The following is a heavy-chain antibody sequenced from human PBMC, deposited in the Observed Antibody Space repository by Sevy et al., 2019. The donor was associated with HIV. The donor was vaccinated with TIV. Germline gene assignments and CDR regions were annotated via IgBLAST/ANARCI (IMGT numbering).Heavy chain of an antibody. CDR2: ISAYNGNT. Sequence: ASVKVSCTASGYTFTSYGISWVRQAPGQGLEWMAWISAYNGNTNYAQKLQGRVTMTTDTSTSTAYMELRSLRSDDTAGYFCARGRYSGYGGSAMDVWGQGTTVTVSS. V-gene: IGHV1-18*04. CDR3: ARGRYSGYGGSAMDV. J-gene: IGHJ6*02. D-gene: IGHD5-12*01. CDR1: GYTFTSYG.